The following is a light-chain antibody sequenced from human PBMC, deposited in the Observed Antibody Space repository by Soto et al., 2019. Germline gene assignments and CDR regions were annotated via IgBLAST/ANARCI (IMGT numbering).Light chain of an antibody. J-gene: IGKJ2*01. CDR3: QQYGGSPAT. CDR1: QSVSSNY. Sequence: EIVLTQSPGTLSLSTGEGVTLSCRASQSVSSNYLAWYQQKPGQAPRLIIYAASYRATGIPDRFSGSGSETDFTLTISRLEPEDFAVYYCQQYGGSPATFGQGTKVDIK. CDR2: AAS. V-gene: IGKV3-20*01.